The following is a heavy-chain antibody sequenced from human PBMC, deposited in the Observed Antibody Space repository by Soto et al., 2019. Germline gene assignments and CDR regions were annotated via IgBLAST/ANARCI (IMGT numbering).Heavy chain of an antibody. CDR3: TKEHNRSYYYYGVAS. D-gene: IGHD1-20*01. CDR1: DCSLNNYF. Sequence: ETLSLTCPVSDCSLNNYFWSWIRQPPGKALEWIGRVHSSGTTTYNPSLQSRVTMSVDTSKSQCSLKLSSVTAVDTGVYISTKEHNRSYYYYGVASWGKGTRFTVS. J-gene: IGHJ6*04. V-gene: IGHV4-4*07. CDR2: VHSSGTT.